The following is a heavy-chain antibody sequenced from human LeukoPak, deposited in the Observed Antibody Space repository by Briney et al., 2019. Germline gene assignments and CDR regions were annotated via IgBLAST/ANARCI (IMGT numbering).Heavy chain of an antibody. CDR2: TNYSGST. CDR1: GGSFSGYY. D-gene: IGHD3-3*01. CDR3: ARGSYYDFWSGYGWETFFFDY. Sequence: SETLSLTCAVYGGSFSGYYWSWIRQPPGKGLEWIGETNYSGSTDYNSSLKSRVFISVDTSKNQFSLKVTSVSAADTAIYYCARGSYYDFWSGYGWETFFFDYWGQGHLVAVSS. V-gene: IGHV4-34*01. J-gene: IGHJ4*02.